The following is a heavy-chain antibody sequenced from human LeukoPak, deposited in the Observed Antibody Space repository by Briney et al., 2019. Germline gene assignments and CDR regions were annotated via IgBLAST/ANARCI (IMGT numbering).Heavy chain of an antibody. D-gene: IGHD1-26*01. Sequence: PGGSLRLSCPAPEFNFITYEMNWVRQAPGRGLEWVSYISSSGNTIYYADSVKGRFTISRDNAKNSLYLQMNSLRAEDTAVYYCARLSESYSDYWGQGTLVTVSS. J-gene: IGHJ4*02. CDR3: ARLSESYSDY. V-gene: IGHV3-48*03. CDR1: EFNFITYE. CDR2: ISSSGNTI.